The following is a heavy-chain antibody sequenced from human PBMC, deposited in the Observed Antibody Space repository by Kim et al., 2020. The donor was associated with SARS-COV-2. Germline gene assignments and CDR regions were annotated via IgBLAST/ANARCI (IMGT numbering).Heavy chain of an antibody. J-gene: IGHJ4*02. V-gene: IGHV3-53*01. CDR2: IYSGGST. CDR3: ARLGKHYYGSGRTKPIEF. Sequence: GGSLRLSCAASGFTVSSNYMSWVRQAPGKGLEWVSVIYSGGSTYYADSVEGRITISRNNSKNTLYLLMNSLRAEATAGYYCARLGKHYYGSGRTKPIEFWGQGTLVTVSS. D-gene: IGHD3-10*01. CDR1: GFTVSSNY.